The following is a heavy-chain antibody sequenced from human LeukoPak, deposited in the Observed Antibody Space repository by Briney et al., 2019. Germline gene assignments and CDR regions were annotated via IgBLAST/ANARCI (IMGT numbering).Heavy chain of an antibody. Sequence: PGGSLRLSCAASGFTFDDYGMSWVRQAPGKGLEWVPGINWNGGSTGYADSVKGRFTISRDNAKNSLYLQMNSLRAEDTALYYCAREYLKYYDFWSGYTYWGQGTLVTVSS. CDR3: AREYLKYYDFWSGYTY. CDR1: GFTFDDYG. J-gene: IGHJ4*02. V-gene: IGHV3-20*04. CDR2: INWNGGST. D-gene: IGHD3-3*01.